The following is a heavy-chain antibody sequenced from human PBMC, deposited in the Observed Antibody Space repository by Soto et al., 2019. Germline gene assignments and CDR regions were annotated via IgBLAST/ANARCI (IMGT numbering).Heavy chain of an antibody. J-gene: IGHJ4*02. D-gene: IGHD5-12*01. CDR3: ARATRSGSPHFDH. CDR1: GYTFSNYY. V-gene: IGHV1-46*01. CDR2: INPSGDST. Sequence: ASVKVSCKGAGYTFSNYYMHWVRQAPGQGLEWMGIINPSGDSTSYAQESQGRVTMTRETSTSTLYMELSGLRSEDTAVYYCARATRSGSPHFDHWGQGTLVTVSS.